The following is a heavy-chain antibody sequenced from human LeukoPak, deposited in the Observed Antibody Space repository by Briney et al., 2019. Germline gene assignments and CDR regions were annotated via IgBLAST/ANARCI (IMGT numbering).Heavy chain of an antibody. J-gene: IGHJ4*01. CDR3: AKGGDIVVVPDI. D-gene: IGHD2-2*01. CDR1: GFTFSSYG. Sequence: PGGSLRLFCAASGFTFSSYGMHWVSQAPGKGLEWVAVISYDGSNKYYADSVKGRFTISRDNSKNTLYLQMNSLRAEDTAVYYCAKGGDIVVVPDIRGPGTLVTVSS. V-gene: IGHV3-30*18. CDR2: ISYDGSNK.